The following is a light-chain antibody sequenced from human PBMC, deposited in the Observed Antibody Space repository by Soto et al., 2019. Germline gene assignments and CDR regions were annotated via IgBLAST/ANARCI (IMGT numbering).Light chain of an antibody. Sequence: EVVLTQSPDTLSLPPGERATLSCRASQSISSYLAWYQQKPGQAPRLLIYDASSRATGIPARFSGTGSGTDFPLTISRLEPEDFAVYYCQQYGSSPYTFGLGTQVDIK. CDR2: DAS. J-gene: IGKJ2*01. V-gene: IGKV3-20*01. CDR1: QSISSY. CDR3: QQYGSSPYT.